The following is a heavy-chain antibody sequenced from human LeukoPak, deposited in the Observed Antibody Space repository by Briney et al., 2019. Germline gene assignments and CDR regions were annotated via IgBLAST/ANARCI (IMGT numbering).Heavy chain of an antibody. Sequence: SETLSLTCAVYGGSLSGNYWSWIRQPPGKGLEWIGEINRSGSTTYKTSLKSRVTVSIDTSKNQFSLKLSSVTAADTAVYYCARGGYYDKEAFDIWGQGTMVTVSS. CDR3: ARGGYYDKEAFDI. CDR2: INRSGST. V-gene: IGHV4-34*01. J-gene: IGHJ3*02. CDR1: GGSLSGNY. D-gene: IGHD3-22*01.